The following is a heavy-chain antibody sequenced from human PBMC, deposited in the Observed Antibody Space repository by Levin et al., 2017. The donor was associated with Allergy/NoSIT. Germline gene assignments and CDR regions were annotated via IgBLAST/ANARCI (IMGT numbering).Heavy chain of an antibody. V-gene: IGHV3-7*01. CDR3: ASFVI. Sequence: GGSLRLSCVASGFTFNNYWMSWVRQPPGKGLEWVANINQDGSEKYYVDSVKGRFTVSRDNAKNSLYLQMNSLRAEDTAVYYCASFVIWGQGTMVTVSS. J-gene: IGHJ3*02. CDR2: INQDGSEK. CDR1: GFTFNNYW.